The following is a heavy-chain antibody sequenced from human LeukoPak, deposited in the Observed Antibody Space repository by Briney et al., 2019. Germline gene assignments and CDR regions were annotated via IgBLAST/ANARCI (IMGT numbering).Heavy chain of an antibody. Sequence: ASVKVSCKASGYTFTGYYMHWVRQAPGQGLEWMGWINPNSGGTNYAQKFQGRVTMTRNTSISTAYMELSSLRSEDTAVYYCARIAVWFGELLGNYYYGMDVWGQGTTVTVSS. CDR1: GYTFTGYY. CDR2: INPNSGGT. V-gene: IGHV1-2*02. CDR3: ARIAVWFGELLGNYYYGMDV. D-gene: IGHD3-10*01. J-gene: IGHJ6*02.